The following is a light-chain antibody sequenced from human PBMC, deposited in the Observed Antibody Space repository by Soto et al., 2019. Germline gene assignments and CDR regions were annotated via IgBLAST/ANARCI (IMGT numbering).Light chain of an antibody. V-gene: IGKV1-5*01. CDR1: QRINNW. Sequence: DTQMTQSPSTLSAFVGDRVTITCRASQRINNWLAWYQQKPGTAPKLLIYDASSLESGVPSRFSGSGSGTEFTLTISSLQPDDFATYYCQQSYNTPRTFGQGTKVESK. J-gene: IGKJ1*01. CDR2: DAS. CDR3: QQSYNTPRT.